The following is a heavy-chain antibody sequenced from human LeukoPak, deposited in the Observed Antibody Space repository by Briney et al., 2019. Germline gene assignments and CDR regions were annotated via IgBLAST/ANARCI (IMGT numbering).Heavy chain of an antibody. CDR2: IYYSGST. Sequence: SETLSLTCTVSGGSISSGDYYWSWIRQPPGKGLEWIGYIYYSGSTYYNPSLKSRVTISVDTSKNQFSLKLSSVTAADTAVYYCARDSDGDYGEGGGFDPWGQGTLVTLSS. V-gene: IGHV4-30-4*01. CDR1: GGSISSGDYY. CDR3: ARDSDGDYGEGGGFDP. J-gene: IGHJ5*02. D-gene: IGHD4-17*01.